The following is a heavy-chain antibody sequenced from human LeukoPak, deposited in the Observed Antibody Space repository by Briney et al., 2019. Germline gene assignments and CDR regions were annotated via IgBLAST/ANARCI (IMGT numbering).Heavy chain of an antibody. CDR3: ARDFSLAVAGNDVVGY. CDR2: IKQDGSEK. V-gene: IGHV3-7*01. CDR1: GFTFSSYW. J-gene: IGHJ4*02. D-gene: IGHD6-19*01. Sequence: SGGSLRLSCAASGFTFSSYWMSWVRQAPGKGLEWVANIKQDGSEKYYVDSVKGRFTISRDNAKNSLYLQMNSLRAEDTAVYYCARDFSLAVAGNDVVGYWGQGTLVTVSS.